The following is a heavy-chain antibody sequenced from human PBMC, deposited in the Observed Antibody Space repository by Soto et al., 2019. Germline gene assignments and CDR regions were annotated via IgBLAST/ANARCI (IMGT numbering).Heavy chain of an antibody. D-gene: IGHD3-16*02. Sequence: PSETLSLTCAVYGGSFSGYYWSWIRQPPGKGLEWIGEINHSGSTNYNPSLKSRVTISVDTSKNQFSLKLSSVTAADTAVYYCARDPYYDYVWGSYRSPYYFDYWGQGTLVTVSS. CDR1: GGSFSGYY. CDR2: INHSGST. V-gene: IGHV4-34*01. CDR3: ARDPYYDYVWGSYRSPYYFDY. J-gene: IGHJ4*02.